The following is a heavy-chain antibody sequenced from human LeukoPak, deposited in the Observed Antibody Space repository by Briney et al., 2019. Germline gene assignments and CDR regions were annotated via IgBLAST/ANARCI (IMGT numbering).Heavy chain of an antibody. CDR1: GGTFSSYA. Sequence: AASVKVSCKASGGTFSSYAISWVRQAPGQGLEWMGGIIPIFGTANYAQKFQGRVTITADKSTSTAYMELSSLRSEDTAVYYCAMRSRDSSGYYRPKYFQHWGQGTLVTVSS. J-gene: IGHJ1*01. CDR3: AMRSRDSSGYYRPKYFQH. D-gene: IGHD3-22*01. CDR2: IIPIFGTA. V-gene: IGHV1-69*06.